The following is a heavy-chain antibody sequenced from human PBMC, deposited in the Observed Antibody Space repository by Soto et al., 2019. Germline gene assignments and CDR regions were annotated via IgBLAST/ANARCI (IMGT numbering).Heavy chain of an antibody. CDR1: GFTFSSYG. D-gene: IGHD5-12*01. J-gene: IGHJ3*02. Sequence: QVQLVESGGGVVQPGRSLRLSCAASGFTFSSYGMHWVRQAPGKGLEWVAVISYDGSNKYYADSVKGRFTISRDNSKNTLYLQMNSLRAEDTAVYYCAKDFGDGYNPGFSWAFDIWGQGTMVTVSS. CDR3: AKDFGDGYNPGFSWAFDI. V-gene: IGHV3-30*18. CDR2: ISYDGSNK.